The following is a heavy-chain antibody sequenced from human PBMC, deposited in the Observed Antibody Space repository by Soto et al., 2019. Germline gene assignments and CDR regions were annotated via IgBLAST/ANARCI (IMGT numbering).Heavy chain of an antibody. Sequence: GGSLRLSCAASGFTFSNYAMSGVRQAPGKGLEWVSGIGGRGTSSYYADSVKGRFAISRDNSYNTLFLQLHSPRAEDTAVYYCAKSRYADSSGDYYDFWGQGTRVTVSS. V-gene: IGHV3-23*01. CDR3: AKSRYADSSGDYYDF. CDR2: IGGRGTSS. CDR1: GFTFSNYA. D-gene: IGHD3-22*01. J-gene: IGHJ4*02.